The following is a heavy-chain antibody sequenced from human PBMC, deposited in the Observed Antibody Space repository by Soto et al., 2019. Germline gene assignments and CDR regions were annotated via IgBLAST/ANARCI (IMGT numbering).Heavy chain of an antibody. V-gene: IGHV3-23*01. J-gene: IGHJ3*01. Sequence: EMQLLESGGGLVQPGGSLRLSCAASGFTFSNYGMTWVRQAPGKGLEWVAAIGGDGGGTYYADSVKGRFTVSRDDSKRTMYLQMNSLRAEDTALYYCAKGRFAGANVAFGVWGQGTMVTVSS. CDR2: IGGDGGGT. D-gene: IGHD3-3*01. CDR1: GFTFSNYG. CDR3: AKGRFAGANVAFGV.